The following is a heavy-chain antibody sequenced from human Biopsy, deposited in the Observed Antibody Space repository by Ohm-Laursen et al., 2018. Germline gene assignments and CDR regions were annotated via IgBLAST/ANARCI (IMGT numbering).Heavy chain of an antibody. J-gene: IGHJ4*02. CDR1: GGSFTGHY. CDR3: ARGSNDFGGLYFPR. Sequence: GTLSLTCTVSGGSFTGHYWSWIRQPPGKGLEWIGHISYTGYTSYNASLKSRVTISVDTSRNHLSLRLSSLTAADTAVYYCARGSNDFGGLYFPRWGQGTLPTVSS. CDR2: ISYTGYT. V-gene: IGHV4-59*11. D-gene: IGHD4-23*01.